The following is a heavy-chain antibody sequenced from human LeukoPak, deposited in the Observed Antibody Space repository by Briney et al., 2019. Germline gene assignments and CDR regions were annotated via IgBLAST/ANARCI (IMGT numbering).Heavy chain of an antibody. CDR1: GFTFTTYS. CDR2: ISSSSDTI. CDR3: ARGAAAGTSRFDY. D-gene: IGHD6-13*01. J-gene: IGHJ4*02. V-gene: IGHV3-48*01. Sequence: PGGSLRLSCAASGFTFTTYSMNWVRQAPGKGLEWVSYISSSSDTIYHADSVKGRFTISRDNAKNSLYLQMNSLTAEDTAVYYCARGAAAGTSRFDYWGQGTLVTVSS.